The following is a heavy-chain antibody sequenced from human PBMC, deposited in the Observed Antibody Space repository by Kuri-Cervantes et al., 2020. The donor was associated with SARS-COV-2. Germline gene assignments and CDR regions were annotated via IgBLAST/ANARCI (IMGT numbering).Heavy chain of an antibody. Sequence: GSLRLSCTVSGGSISSSSYYWGWIRQPPGKGLEWIGSIYYSGSTYYNPSLKSRVTISVDTSKNQFSLNLSSVTAADTAVYFCARARSSGEADYWGQGTLVTVSS. V-gene: IGHV4-39*07. CDR2: IYYSGST. D-gene: IGHD6-19*01. CDR3: ARARSSGEADY. J-gene: IGHJ4*02. CDR1: GGSISSSSYY.